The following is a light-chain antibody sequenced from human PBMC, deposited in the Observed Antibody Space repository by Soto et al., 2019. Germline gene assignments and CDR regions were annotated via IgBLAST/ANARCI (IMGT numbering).Light chain of an antibody. CDR2: GAS. J-gene: IGKJ2*01. Sequence: EIVLTQSPGTLSLSPGERATLSCRASQSVSSSYLAWYQQKPGQAPRLLIYGASSSATGIPDRFSGSGSGTDFTLTISSLEPDDVAVYYCQQYGSSPYTFGQGTKLEIK. V-gene: IGKV3-20*01. CDR1: QSVSSSY. CDR3: QQYGSSPYT.